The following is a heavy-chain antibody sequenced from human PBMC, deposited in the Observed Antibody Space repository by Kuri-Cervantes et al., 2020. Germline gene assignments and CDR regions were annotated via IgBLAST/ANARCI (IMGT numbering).Heavy chain of an antibody. CDR2: IWYDGSNK. D-gene: IGHD3-10*01. CDR3: GSGDLGPYGMDV. J-gene: IGHJ6*02. Sequence: GGSLRLSCAASGFTVSSYGMHWVRQAPGKGLEWVAVIWYDGSNKCYADSVKGRFTISRDNSKNTLYLQMNSLRAEDTAVYYCGSGDLGPYGMDVWGQGTAVTVSS. CDR1: GFTVSSYG. V-gene: IGHV3-33*08.